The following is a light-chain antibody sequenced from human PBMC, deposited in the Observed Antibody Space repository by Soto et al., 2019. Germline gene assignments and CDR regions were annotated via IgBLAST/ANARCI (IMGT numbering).Light chain of an antibody. J-gene: IGKJ1*01. V-gene: IGKV1-5*03. CDR1: QSISSW. Sequence: DIQMTQSPSTLSASVGDRVTITCRASQSISSWLAWYQQKPGKAPKLLIYKASSLESGVPSRFSGSGSGKEFTLTIHSLQPEDFATYYCQQYNSYPWTFGQGTKVDIK. CDR2: KAS. CDR3: QQYNSYPWT.